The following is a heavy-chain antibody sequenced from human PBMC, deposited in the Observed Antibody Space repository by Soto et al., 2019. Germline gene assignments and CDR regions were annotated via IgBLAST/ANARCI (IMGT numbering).Heavy chain of an antibody. CDR1: GYTFSSCD. D-gene: IGHD6-19*01. J-gene: IGHJ3*02. CDR2: TIPYTGTA. Sequence: SSVKVSCKASGYTFSSCDISTVRQAGGQGLEGMGWTIPYTGTANYAQKPQGRVTMTTDTSTSTAYVELRSLRTDATAVCYCARDTKYGSGLIGAFD. CDR3: ARDTKYGSGLIGAFD. V-gene: IGHV1-18*01.